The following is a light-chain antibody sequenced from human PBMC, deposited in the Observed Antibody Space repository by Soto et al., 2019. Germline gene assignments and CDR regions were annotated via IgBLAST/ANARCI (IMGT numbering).Light chain of an antibody. Sequence: QPVLTQPPSVSGAPGQRVTISCTGSSSNIGAGYDVHWYQQLPGRAPKLLIYGNTNRPSWVPDRFSGSKSSTSASLAITGLQAEDEADYYCLSFDSSLSVVFGGGTKLTVL. CDR3: LSFDSSLSVV. CDR2: GNT. J-gene: IGLJ2*01. CDR1: SSNIGAGYD. V-gene: IGLV1-40*01.